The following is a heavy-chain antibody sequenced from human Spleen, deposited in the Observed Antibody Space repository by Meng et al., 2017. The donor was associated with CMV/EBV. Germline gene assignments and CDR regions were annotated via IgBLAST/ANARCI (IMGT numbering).Heavy chain of an antibody. J-gene: IGHJ6*02. V-gene: IGHV3-48*03. Sequence: GESLKISCAASGFTFSSYEMNWVRQAPGKGLEWVSYISSSGSTIYYADSVKGRFTISRDNAKNSLYLQMNSLRAEDTAVYYCAGLWEQRYYYYGMDVWGQGATVTVSS. CDR3: AGLWEQRYYYYGMDV. D-gene: IGHD1-26*01. CDR2: ISSSGSTI. CDR1: GFTFSSYE.